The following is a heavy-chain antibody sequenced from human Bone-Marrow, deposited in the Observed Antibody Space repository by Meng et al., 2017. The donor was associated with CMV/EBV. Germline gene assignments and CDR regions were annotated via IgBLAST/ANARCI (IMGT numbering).Heavy chain of an antibody. CDR2: IYPGDSDP. CDR3: ASPSSPAYYYGMDV. D-gene: IGHD6-6*01. V-gene: IGHV5-51*01. Sequence: GGSLRLSCKGSGYSFNNYWIAWVRQMPGKGLEWMGIIYPGDSDPRYSPSFQGQVTISADKSISTSYLQWSSLQASDTAIYYCASPSSPAYYYGMDVWGQGTTDTVSS. J-gene: IGHJ6*02. CDR1: GYSFNNYW.